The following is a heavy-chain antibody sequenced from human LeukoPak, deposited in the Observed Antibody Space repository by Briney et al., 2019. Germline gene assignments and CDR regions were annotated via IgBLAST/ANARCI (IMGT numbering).Heavy chain of an antibody. Sequence: GGSLRLSCAASGFTFSSYSMNWVRQAPGKGLEWVAFIRYDGSNKYYADSVKGRFTISRDNSKNTLYLQMNSLRAEDTAVYYCAKDSSGWYNYYYMDVWGKGTTVTVSS. J-gene: IGHJ6*03. V-gene: IGHV3-30*02. CDR3: AKDSSGWYNYYYMDV. CDR1: GFTFSSYS. D-gene: IGHD6-19*01. CDR2: IRYDGSNK.